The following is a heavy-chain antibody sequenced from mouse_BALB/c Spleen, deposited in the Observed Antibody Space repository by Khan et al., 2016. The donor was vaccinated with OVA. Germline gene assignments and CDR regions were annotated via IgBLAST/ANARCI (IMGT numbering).Heavy chain of an antibody. CDR1: GYTFTNYG. CDR3: ARVGYNGTMDY. D-gene: IGHD2-14*01. Sequence: QIQLVQSGPELKKPGETVKISCKASGYTFTNYGMNWVKQAPGKGLKWMGWINTYTGEPTYADDFKGRLAFSLETSASTAYLQINNLKNEDTATYCCARVGYNGTMDYWGQGTSVTVSS. CDR2: INTYTGEP. J-gene: IGHJ4*01. V-gene: IGHV9-3-1*01.